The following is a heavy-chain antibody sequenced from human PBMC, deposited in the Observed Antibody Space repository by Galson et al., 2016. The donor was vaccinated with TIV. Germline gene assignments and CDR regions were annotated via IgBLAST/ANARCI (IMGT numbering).Heavy chain of an antibody. CDR1: GGSISSYS. J-gene: IGHJ2*01. V-gene: IGHV4-59*01. D-gene: IGHD4-23*01. CDR2: IYYSGSV. Sequence: TLSLTCTVSGGSISSYSWSWIRQPPGKGLEWIGYIYYSGSVNYDPSLRSRVTISVDTSKNQFSLNLNSVTSADTAVYYCVRAPGGRNWYFDLWGRGTLVTVSS. CDR3: VRAPGGRNWYFDL.